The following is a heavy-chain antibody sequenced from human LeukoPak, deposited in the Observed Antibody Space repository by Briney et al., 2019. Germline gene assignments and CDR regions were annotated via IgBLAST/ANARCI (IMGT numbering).Heavy chain of an antibody. J-gene: IGHJ4*02. Sequence: GGFLRLSCAASGFTFSSYTMSWVRLAPGKGLEWVSAISGSGGSTYYADSVKGRITISRDNSKNTLYLQMNSLRAEDTAVYYCAKDSSGWYVCPDYWGQGTLVTVSS. CDR3: AKDSSGWYVCPDY. CDR1: GFTFSSYT. V-gene: IGHV3-23*01. CDR2: ISGSGGST. D-gene: IGHD6-19*01.